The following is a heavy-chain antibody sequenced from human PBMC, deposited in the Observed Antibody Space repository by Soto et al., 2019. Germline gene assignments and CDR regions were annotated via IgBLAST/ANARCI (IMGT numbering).Heavy chain of an antibody. Sequence: QVQLQESGPGLVKPSETLSLTCTVSGGSISSYYWSWIRQPPGKGLEWIGYIYYSGSTNYNPSLKSRVIISVDTSKNQSSLKLSSVTAADTAVYYCARVWTFHWYFDLWGRGTLVTVSS. V-gene: IGHV4-59*01. CDR1: GGSISSYY. CDR3: ARVWTFHWYFDL. D-gene: IGHD1-1*01. CDR2: IYYSGST. J-gene: IGHJ2*01.